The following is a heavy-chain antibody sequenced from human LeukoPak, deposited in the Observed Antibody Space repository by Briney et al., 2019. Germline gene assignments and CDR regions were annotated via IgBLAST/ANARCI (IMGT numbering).Heavy chain of an antibody. Sequence: ASVKVSCKASGYTLSGYYIHWVRQAPGQGPEWMGWINPNSGDTNYAQDFQGRVTMTRDTSITTAYMELSRLRSDDTALYYCARKREGAYGMDVWGQGTTVTVSS. J-gene: IGHJ6*02. CDR2: INPNSGDT. V-gene: IGHV1-2*02. CDR1: GYTLSGYY. D-gene: IGHD1-26*01. CDR3: ARKREGAYGMDV.